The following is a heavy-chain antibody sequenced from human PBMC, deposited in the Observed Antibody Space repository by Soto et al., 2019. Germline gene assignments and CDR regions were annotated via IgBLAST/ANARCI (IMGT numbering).Heavy chain of an antibody. J-gene: IGHJ4*02. CDR2: VKDGGHT. Sequence: QVQLQQWGAGLLKPSETLSLNCAVTGGSLSGYYWSWIRQPPGKGLEWIGEVKDGGHTNYRPSLRGRVTLTSDASNNQFAPRVNSVTAADTGVYYCSRGQEGVVAAHWDQGSLVTVSS. D-gene: IGHD6-19*01. CDR3: SRGQEGVVAAH. CDR1: GGSLSGYY. V-gene: IGHV4-34*01.